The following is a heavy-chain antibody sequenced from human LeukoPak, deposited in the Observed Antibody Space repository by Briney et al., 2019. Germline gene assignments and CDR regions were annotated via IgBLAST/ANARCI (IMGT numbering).Heavy chain of an antibody. Sequence: GASVKVSCKASGYTFTSYGISWVRQAPGQGLEWMGRIIPIFGTANYAQKFQGRVTITTDESTSTAYMELSSLRSEDTAVYYCAMGAYCGGDCSGGFDYWGQGTLVTVSS. CDR1: GYTFTSYG. V-gene: IGHV1-69*05. CDR3: AMGAYCGGDCSGGFDY. J-gene: IGHJ4*02. D-gene: IGHD2-21*02. CDR2: IIPIFGTA.